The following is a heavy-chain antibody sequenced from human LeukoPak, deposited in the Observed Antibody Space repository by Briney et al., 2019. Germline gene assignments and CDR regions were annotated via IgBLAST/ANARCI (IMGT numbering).Heavy chain of an antibody. CDR1: GFTFSNYW. Sequence: PGGSLRPSCAASGFTFSNYWMHWVRQAPGKGPVWVSRINSDGRSRSYADSVKGRFTISRDNAKNTLYLQMNSLRAEDTAVYYCARDSDSCTGGSCSFDYWGQGTLVTVSS. J-gene: IGHJ4*02. CDR2: INSDGRSR. V-gene: IGHV3-74*01. CDR3: ARDSDSCTGGSCSFDY. D-gene: IGHD2-8*02.